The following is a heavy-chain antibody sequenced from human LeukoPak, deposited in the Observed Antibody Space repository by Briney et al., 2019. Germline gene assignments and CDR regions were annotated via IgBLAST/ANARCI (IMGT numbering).Heavy chain of an antibody. CDR2: ISVSGGST. J-gene: IGHJ4*02. CDR1: GFTFSSYA. D-gene: IGHD6-13*01. V-gene: IGHV3-23*01. CDR3: AKGPGIAAAYGDY. Sequence: GGSLRLSCAASGFTFSSYAMSWVRQAQGKGLEWVSAISVSGGSTYYADSVKGRFTISRDNSKNTLYLQMNRLRAEDTAVYYCAKGPGIAAAYGDYWGQGTLVTVSS.